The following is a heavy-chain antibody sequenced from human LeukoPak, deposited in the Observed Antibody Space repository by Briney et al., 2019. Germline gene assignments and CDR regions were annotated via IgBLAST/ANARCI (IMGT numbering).Heavy chain of an antibody. CDR3: ATRSGDFWSGYEN. D-gene: IGHD3-3*01. CDR2: FDPEQATT. Sequence: ASVKVSCKVSGYSLSDLNIQWVRQAPGKGLECVGGFDPEQATTIYAQKFQGRLTMTEEASTDTAYMELSSLNSEDTAVYYCATRSGDFWSGYENWGQGTLVTVSS. V-gene: IGHV1-24*01. CDR1: GYSLSDLN. J-gene: IGHJ4*02.